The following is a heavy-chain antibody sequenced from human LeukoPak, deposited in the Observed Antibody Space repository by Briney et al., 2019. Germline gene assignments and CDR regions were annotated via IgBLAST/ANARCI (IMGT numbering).Heavy chain of an antibody. V-gene: IGHV4-59*01. Sequence: PSETLTLTCTVSGGSISSDYWSWIRQPPGKGLEWIGYIYYSGRTYYNPSLKSRITISVDTSKNQFSLKLSSVTAADTAVYYCVRGFYSPHYWGQGTLVTVSS. CDR2: IYYSGRT. CDR3: VRGFYSPHY. J-gene: IGHJ4*02. D-gene: IGHD4-11*01. CDR1: GGSISSDY.